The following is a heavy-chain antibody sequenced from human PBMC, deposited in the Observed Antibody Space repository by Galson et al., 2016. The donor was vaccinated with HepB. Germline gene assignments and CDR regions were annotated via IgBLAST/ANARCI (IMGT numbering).Heavy chain of an antibody. J-gene: IGHJ6*04. CDR1: GFTFSHYG. V-gene: IGHV3-33*01. Sequence: SLRLSCAASGFTFSHYGLHWVRQAPGKGLEWVTLIWYDGSEKYYAESVKGRFTISRDNSKNTLYLQMDSLRPEDTAVYFCARDNWNNGEHYYSGMDVWGRGTTVTVSS. CDR3: ARDNWNNGEHYYSGMDV. CDR2: IWYDGSEK. D-gene: IGHD1/OR15-1a*01.